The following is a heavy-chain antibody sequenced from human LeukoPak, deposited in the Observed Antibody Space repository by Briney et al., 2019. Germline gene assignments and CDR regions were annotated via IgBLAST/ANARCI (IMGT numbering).Heavy chain of an antibody. D-gene: IGHD3-3*01. Sequence: GASVKVSCKASGYTFTSYAMNWVRQAPGQGLGWMGWINTNTGNPTYAQGFTGRFVFSLDTSVSTAYLQISSLKAEDTAVYYCAREYYDFWSGYPFDYWGQGTLVTVSS. CDR2: INTNTGNP. CDR1: GYTFTSYA. J-gene: IGHJ4*02. V-gene: IGHV7-4-1*02. CDR3: AREYYDFWSGYPFDY.